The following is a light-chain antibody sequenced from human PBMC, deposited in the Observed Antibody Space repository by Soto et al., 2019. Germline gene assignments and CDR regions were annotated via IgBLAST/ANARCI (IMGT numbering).Light chain of an antibody. CDR1: QDIRNY. CDR3: QQYGNLPRT. J-gene: IGKJ1*01. CDR2: DAS. Sequence: DIQMTQSPSSLSASVGDRVTITCQASQDIRNYLNWYQQKPGKAPKLLIYDASNLETGVPSRFTGSGSGTDFTFTISRLQPEDIATYYCQQYGNLPRTFGQENKVEI. V-gene: IGKV1-33*01.